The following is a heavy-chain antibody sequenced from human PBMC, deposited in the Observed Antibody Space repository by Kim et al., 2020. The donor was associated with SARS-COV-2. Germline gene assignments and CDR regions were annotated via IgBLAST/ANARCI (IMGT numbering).Heavy chain of an antibody. J-gene: IGHJ5*02. D-gene: IGHD6-13*01. CDR3: ATSTAHPFAGIGWFDP. V-gene: IGHV1-24*01. CDR2: LYPEDGET. CDR1: GYTLTELS. Sequence: ASVKVSCKVSGYTLTELSMHWVRQAPGKGLEWMGGLYPEDGETIYAQKFQGRVTMTEDTSTDTAYMELSSLRSEDTAVYYCATSTAHPFAGIGWFDPWGQGTLVTVSS.